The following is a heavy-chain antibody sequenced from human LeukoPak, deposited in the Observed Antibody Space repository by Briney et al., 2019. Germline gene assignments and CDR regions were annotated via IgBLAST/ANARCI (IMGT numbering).Heavy chain of an antibody. Sequence: SETLSLTCAVYGGSFSGYYWSWIRQPPGKGLEWIGEINHSGSTNYNPSLKSRVTISVDTSKNQFSLKLSSVTAADTAVYYCAAGGGLDSYYYDSSGYYALLYWGQGTLVTVSS. CDR2: INHSGST. CDR1: GGSFSGYY. CDR3: AAGGGLDSYYYDSSGYYALLY. D-gene: IGHD3-22*01. J-gene: IGHJ4*02. V-gene: IGHV4-34*01.